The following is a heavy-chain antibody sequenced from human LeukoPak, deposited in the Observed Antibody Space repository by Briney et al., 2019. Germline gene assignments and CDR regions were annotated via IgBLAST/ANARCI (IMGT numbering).Heavy chain of an antibody. J-gene: IGHJ6*03. CDR3: ARVARYSYGYDYYYYYMDV. CDR2: INPSGGST. CDR1: GYTFTSYY. Sequence: ASVKVSCKASGYTFTSYYMHWVRQAPGQGLEWMGIINPSGGSTSYAQKFQGRVTMTRDTSTSTAYMELSSLRSEDTAVYYCARVARYSYGYDYYYYYMDVWGKGTTVTVSS. D-gene: IGHD5-18*01. V-gene: IGHV1-46*01.